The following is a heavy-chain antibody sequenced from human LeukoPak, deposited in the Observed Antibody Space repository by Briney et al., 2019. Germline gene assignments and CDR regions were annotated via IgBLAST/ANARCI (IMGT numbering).Heavy chain of an antibody. Sequence: PGGSLRLSCAASGFTFSSYAMSWVRQAPGKGLEWVSAVSGSGGSTYYADSVKGRFTISRDNSKNTLYLQMNSLRAEDTAVYYCANQYYYDSSGYPLDYWGQGTLVTVSS. CDR3: ANQYYYDSSGYPLDY. CDR1: GFTFSSYA. V-gene: IGHV3-23*01. CDR2: VSGSGGST. D-gene: IGHD3-22*01. J-gene: IGHJ4*02.